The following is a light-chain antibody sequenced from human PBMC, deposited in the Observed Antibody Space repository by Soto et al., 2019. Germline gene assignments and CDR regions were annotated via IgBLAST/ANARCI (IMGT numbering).Light chain of an antibody. J-gene: IGLJ2*01. V-gene: IGLV3-21*02. CDR3: QVWDSSGDWI. Sequence: SYELTQSSSVSVAPGQTARITCGGNNIGSKRVHWYQHKPGQAPVLVVYNDNVRPSGIPERFSGSNSGNTATLIISRVEAGDAADYYCQVWDSSGDWIFGGGTKVTVL. CDR2: NDN. CDR1: NIGSKR.